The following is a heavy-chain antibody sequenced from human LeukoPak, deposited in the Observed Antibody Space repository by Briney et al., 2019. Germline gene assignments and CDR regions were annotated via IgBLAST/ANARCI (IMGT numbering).Heavy chain of an antibody. D-gene: IGHD5-18*01. CDR1: GFTFSSYG. CDR3: ARPNGDTGMVRMDV. Sequence: PGGSLRLSCAASGFTFSSYGMHWVRQAPGKGLEWVAFIRYDGSNKYYADSVKGRFTISRDNSKNTLYLQMNSLRAEDTAVYYCARPNGDTGMVRMDVWGKGTNVNVSS. J-gene: IGHJ6*04. CDR2: IRYDGSNK. V-gene: IGHV3-30*02.